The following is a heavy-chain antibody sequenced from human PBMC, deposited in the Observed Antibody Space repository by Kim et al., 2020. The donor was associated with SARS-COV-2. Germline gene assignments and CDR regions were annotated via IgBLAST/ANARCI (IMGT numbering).Heavy chain of an antibody. D-gene: IGHD6-19*01. CDR2: ISYDGSNK. CDR1: GFTFSSYG. Sequence: GGSLRLSCAASGFTFSSYGMHWVRQAPGKGLEWVAVISYDGSNKYYADSVKGRFTISRDNSKNTLYLQMNSLRAEDTAVYYCAKGGMSSGWDYWGQGTLVTVSS. V-gene: IGHV3-30*18. CDR3: AKGGMSSGWDY. J-gene: IGHJ4*02.